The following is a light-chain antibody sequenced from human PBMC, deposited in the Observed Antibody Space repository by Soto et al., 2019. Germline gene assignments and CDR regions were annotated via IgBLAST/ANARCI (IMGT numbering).Light chain of an antibody. V-gene: IGLV1-47*01. CDR2: RNN. CDR1: SSNIGSNY. CDR3: AAWDDSLSGAWL. Sequence: QSVLTQPPSASGTPGQRVTISCSGSSSNIGSNYVYWYQQLPGTAPKLLIYRNNQRPSGVPDRFSGSKSGTSASLAISGLRSEDEADYYCAAWDDSLSGAWLFGGGTKLTVL. J-gene: IGLJ3*02.